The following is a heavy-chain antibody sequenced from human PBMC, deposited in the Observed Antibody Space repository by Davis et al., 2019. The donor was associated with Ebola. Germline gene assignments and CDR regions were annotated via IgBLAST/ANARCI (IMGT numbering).Heavy chain of an antibody. Sequence: GESLKISCQGSGYSFTNYWIAWVRQLPGKGPEWMGVIYSGDSDTRYSPSFEGQVTISADKSISTAYLQWSSLKASDTAMYYCARMGKSYYDSLWDYWGQGTLVTVSS. D-gene: IGHD3-10*01. CDR2: IYSGDSDT. CDR3: ARMGKSYYDSLWDY. V-gene: IGHV5-51*01. CDR1: GYSFTNYW. J-gene: IGHJ4*02.